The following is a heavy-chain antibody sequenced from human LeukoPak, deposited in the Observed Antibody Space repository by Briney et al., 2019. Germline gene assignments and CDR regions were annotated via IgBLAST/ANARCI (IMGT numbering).Heavy chain of an antibody. V-gene: IGHV3-30*04. CDR1: GFTFSSYA. D-gene: IGHD3-10*02. CDR2: ISYDGSNE. J-gene: IGHJ6*04. Sequence: PGGSLRLSCAAPGFTFSSYAIHWVRQAPGKGLEWVAVISYDGSNEYYADSVKGRFTISRDNAKNSLYLQMNSLRAEDTAVYYCAELGITMIGGVWGKGTTVTISS. CDR3: AELGITMIGGV.